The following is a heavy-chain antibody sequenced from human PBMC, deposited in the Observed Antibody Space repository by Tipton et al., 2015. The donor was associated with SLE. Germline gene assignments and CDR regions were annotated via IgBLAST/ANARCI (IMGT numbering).Heavy chain of an antibody. Sequence: TLSLTCTVSGGSISSGSYYWSWIRQPAGKGLEWIGHIYTSGSTNYNPSLKSRVTISVDTSKNQFSLKLSSVTAADTAVYYCARISPLVINDAFDIWGQGTMVTVSS. V-gene: IGHV4-61*09. CDR2: IYTSGST. D-gene: IGHD3-9*01. CDR1: GGSISSGSYY. CDR3: ARISPLVINDAFDI. J-gene: IGHJ3*02.